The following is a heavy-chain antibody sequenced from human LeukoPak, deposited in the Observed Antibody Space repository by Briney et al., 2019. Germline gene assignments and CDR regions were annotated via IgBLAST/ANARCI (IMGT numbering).Heavy chain of an antibody. Sequence: GGSLRLSCAASGFTFSSYGMHWVRQAPGKGLEWVAVISYDGSNKYYADSVKGRFTISRDNSKNTLYLQINSLRAEDTAVYYCERTEYCSPTSCKYASFWGQGTMVTVSS. CDR2: ISYDGSNK. V-gene: IGHV3-30*03. CDR1: GFTFSSYG. CDR3: ERTEYCSPTSCKYASF. J-gene: IGHJ3*01. D-gene: IGHD2-2*01.